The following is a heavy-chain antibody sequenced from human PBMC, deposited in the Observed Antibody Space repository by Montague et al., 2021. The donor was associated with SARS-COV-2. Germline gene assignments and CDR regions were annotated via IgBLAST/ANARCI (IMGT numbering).Heavy chain of an antibody. CDR1: GFSLSTSGVG. CDR3: AHKKSGWPIEFGY. V-gene: IGHV2-5*01. Sequence: PALVKPTQTLTLTCSFSGFSLSTSGVGVGWIRQPPGKALECLALIYWNDDKRHSPSLNSRLTVTKDTSRNQVVLTVTNMDPVDTATYCAHKKSGWPIEFGYWGQGILVTVSS. J-gene: IGHJ4*02. CDR2: IYWNDDK. D-gene: IGHD6-19*01.